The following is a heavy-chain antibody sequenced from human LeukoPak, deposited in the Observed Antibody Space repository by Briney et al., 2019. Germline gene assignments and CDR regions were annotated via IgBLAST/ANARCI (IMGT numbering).Heavy chain of an antibody. D-gene: IGHD3-22*01. CDR2: ISGSGSGGST. J-gene: IGHJ5*02. Sequence: GGSLRLSCAASGFTFSSSAMSWVRQAPGKGLEWVSSISGSGSGGSTYYADSVMGRFTISRDNAKNSLYLQMNSLRAEDTAVYYCAREVVINSWFDPWGQGTLVTVSS. CDR3: AREVVINSWFDP. V-gene: IGHV3-23*01. CDR1: GFTFSSSA.